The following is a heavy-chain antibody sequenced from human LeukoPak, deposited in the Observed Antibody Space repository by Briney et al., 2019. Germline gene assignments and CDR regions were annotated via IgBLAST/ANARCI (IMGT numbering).Heavy chain of an antibody. D-gene: IGHD3-10*01. Sequence: GGSLRLSCAASGFSPSSFGMHWVRPAPGKGLEWVAYIHTDVTTTYYADSVKGRFTIIRDNSKNRMRLQMNSRGTGDTAVDYCGYFGSENSYTPESWGQGTLVTVSS. CDR2: IHTDVTTT. J-gene: IGHJ5*02. CDR3: GYFGSENSYTPES. V-gene: IGHV3-30*02. CDR1: GFSPSSFG.